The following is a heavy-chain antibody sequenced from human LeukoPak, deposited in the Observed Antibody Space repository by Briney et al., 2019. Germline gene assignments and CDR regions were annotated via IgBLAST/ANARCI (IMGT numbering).Heavy chain of an antibody. CDR2: IYYSGST. J-gene: IGHJ5*02. D-gene: IGHD4-17*01. Sequence: PSETLSLTCTVSGGSISSSGYYWSWIRQPPGKGLEWIGYIYYSGSTNYNPSLKSRVTISVDTSKNQFSLKLSSVTAADTAVYYCAKATVTTSGLAPWGQGTLATVSS. CDR3: AKATVTTSGLAP. CDR1: GGSISSSGYY. V-gene: IGHV4-61*08.